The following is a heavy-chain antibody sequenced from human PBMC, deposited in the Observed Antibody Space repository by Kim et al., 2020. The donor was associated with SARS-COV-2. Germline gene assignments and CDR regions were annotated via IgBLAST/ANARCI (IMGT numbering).Heavy chain of an antibody. Sequence: GGSLRLSCAASGFTFSSYSMNWVRQAPGKGLEWVSSISSSSSYIYYADSVKGRFTISRDNAKNSLYLQMNSLRAEDTAVYYCARDRGSYSSGTTGYWGQGTLVTISS. CDR2: ISSSSSYI. J-gene: IGHJ4*02. D-gene: IGHD6-19*01. CDR1: GFTFSSYS. CDR3: ARDRGSYSSGTTGY. V-gene: IGHV3-21*01.